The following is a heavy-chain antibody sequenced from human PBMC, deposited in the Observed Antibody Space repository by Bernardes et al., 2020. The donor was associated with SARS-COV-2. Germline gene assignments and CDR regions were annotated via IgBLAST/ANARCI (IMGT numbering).Heavy chain of an antibody. CDR2: IDPKTGDT. Sequence: ASVKVSCKASGYSFTSYYIHWVRQAPGQSLEWMGWIDPKTGDTKSEQRFQDRVTMTRDTSINTAYLDLSRLRSDDTAVYYCARVTRLVQGVLGWFDPWGQGTLVTVSS. CDR3: ARVTRLVQGVLGWFDP. D-gene: IGHD3-10*01. V-gene: IGHV1-2*02. CDR1: GYSFTSYY. J-gene: IGHJ5*02.